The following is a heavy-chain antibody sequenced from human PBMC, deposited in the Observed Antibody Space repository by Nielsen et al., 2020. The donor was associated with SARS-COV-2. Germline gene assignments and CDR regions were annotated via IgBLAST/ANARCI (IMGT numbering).Heavy chain of an antibody. V-gene: IGHV3-21*01. D-gene: IGHD1-26*01. CDR1: GFTFSSYS. CDR2: ISSSSSYI. Sequence: GESLKISCAAFGFTFSSYSMNWVRQAPGKGLEWVSSISSSSSYIYYADSVKGRFTISRDNSKNTLYLQMNRLRAEDTAVYYCARIVGATGAFDIWGQGTMVTVSS. J-gene: IGHJ3*02. CDR3: ARIVGATGAFDI.